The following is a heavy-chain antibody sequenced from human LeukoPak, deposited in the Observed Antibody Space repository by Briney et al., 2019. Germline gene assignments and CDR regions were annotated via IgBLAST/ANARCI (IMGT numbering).Heavy chain of an antibody. CDR2: IYYSGST. J-gene: IGHJ3*02. V-gene: IGHV4-39*01. D-gene: IGHD6-19*01. CDR3: ARPYSSGWLDAFDI. CDR1: GGSISSSSYY. Sequence: PSETLSLTCTVSGGSISSSSYYWGWIRQPPGKGLEWIGSIYYSGSTYYNPSFKSRVTISVDTSKNQFSLKLSSVTAADTAVYYCARPYSSGWLDAFDIWGQGTMVTVSS.